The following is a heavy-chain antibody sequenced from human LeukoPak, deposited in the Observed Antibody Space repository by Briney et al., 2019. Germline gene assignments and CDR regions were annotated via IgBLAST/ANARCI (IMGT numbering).Heavy chain of an antibody. CDR1: GGSISSYY. CDR2: IYYSGST. D-gene: IGHD3-3*01. V-gene: IGHV4-59*08. CDR3: ARRMAIFGVVSQFDP. J-gene: IGHJ5*02. Sequence: SETLSLTCTVSGGSISSYYWSWIRQPPGKGLEWIGYIYYSGSTNYNPSLKSRVTISVDTSKNQFSLKLSSVTAADTAVYYCARRMAIFGVVSQFDPWGQGTLVTVSS.